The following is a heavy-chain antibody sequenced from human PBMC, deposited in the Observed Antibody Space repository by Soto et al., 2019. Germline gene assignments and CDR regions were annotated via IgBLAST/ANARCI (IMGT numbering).Heavy chain of an antibody. V-gene: IGHV1-46*01. J-gene: IGHJ6*03. CDR3: ARVTWDGYYHYYMAV. CDR2: INPSGGST. CDR1: GYTFTSYY. Sequence: GASVKVSCKASGYTFTSYYMHWVRQAPGQGLEWMGIINPSGGSTSYAQKFQGRVTMTRDTSTSTVYMELSSLRAEDTAVYYCARVTWDGYYHYYMAVWGKGTTVTVSS. D-gene: IGHD7-27*01.